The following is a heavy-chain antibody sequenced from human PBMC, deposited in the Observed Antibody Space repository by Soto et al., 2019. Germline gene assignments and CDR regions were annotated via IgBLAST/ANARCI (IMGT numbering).Heavy chain of an antibody. CDR2: INHSGST. J-gene: IGHJ4*02. D-gene: IGHD6-13*01. CDR3: ARGVAADPYYFDY. Sequence: SETLSLTCAVYGGSFSGYYWSWIRQPPGKGLEWIGEINHSGSTNYNPSLKSRVTISVDTSKNQFSLKLSSVTAADTAVYYCARGVAADPYYFDYWGQGTLVTVS. CDR1: GGSFSGYY. V-gene: IGHV4-34*01.